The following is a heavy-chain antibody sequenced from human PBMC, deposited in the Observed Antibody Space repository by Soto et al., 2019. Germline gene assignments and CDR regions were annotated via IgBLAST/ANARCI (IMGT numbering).Heavy chain of an antibody. V-gene: IGHV3-30*03. D-gene: IGHD3-10*01. CDR3: AELLSADY. J-gene: IGHJ4*02. CDR2: ISYDGSNK. CDR1: GFTFSSYG. Sequence: QVQLVESGGGVVQPGRSLRLSCAASGFTFSSYGMHWVRQAPGKGLEWVAVISYDGSNKYYADSVKGRFTISRDNSKNTLYLQMNSPIAEDTAVYYCAELLSADYWGQGTLVTVSS.